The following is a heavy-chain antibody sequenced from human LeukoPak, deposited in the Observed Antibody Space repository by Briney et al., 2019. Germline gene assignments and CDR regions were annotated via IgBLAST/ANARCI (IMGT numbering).Heavy chain of an antibody. CDR1: GFTFSSYA. D-gene: IGHD5-12*01. CDR3: ASTTIYYYYYMDV. V-gene: IGHV3-30-3*01. J-gene: IGHJ6*03. CDR2: ISYDGSNK. Sequence: GGSLRLSCAASGFTFSSYAMHWVRQAPGKGLEWVAVISYDGSNKYYADSVKGRFTISRGNAKNSLYLQMNSLRAEDTAVYYCASTTIYYYYYMDVWGKGTTVTVSS.